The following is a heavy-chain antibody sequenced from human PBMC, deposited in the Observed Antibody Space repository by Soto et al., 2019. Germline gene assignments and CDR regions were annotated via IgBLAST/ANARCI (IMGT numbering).Heavy chain of an antibody. V-gene: IGHV1-3*01. CDR2: INVGNGIT. D-gene: IGHD1-1*01. J-gene: IGHJ5*02. Sequence: QVQLVQSGAEVKKPGASVKVSCKASGYRFTSYAMHWVRQAPGQRLEWMGWINVGNGITKYSQTFQGRVTITRDTSAITAYMELSRLSPEDTAVYYCARDVARVGTPKKGPTNWFDPWGQGTLVTVSS. CDR1: GYRFTSYA. CDR3: ARDVARVGTPKKGPTNWFDP.